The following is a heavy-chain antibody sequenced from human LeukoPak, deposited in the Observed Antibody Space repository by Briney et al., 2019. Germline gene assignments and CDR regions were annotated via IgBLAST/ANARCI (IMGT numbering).Heavy chain of an antibody. CDR3: ARIPRARNFDWLAPKYYFDY. J-gene: IGHJ4*02. CDR1: GGSISSSNW. V-gene: IGHV4-4*02. D-gene: IGHD3-9*01. Sequence: PSGTLSLTCAVSGGSISSSNWWSWVRQPPGKGLEWIREIYHSGSTNYNPSLKSRVTISVDKSKNQFSLKLSSVTAADTAVYYCARIPRARNFDWLAPKYYFDYWGQGTLVTVSS. CDR2: IYHSGST.